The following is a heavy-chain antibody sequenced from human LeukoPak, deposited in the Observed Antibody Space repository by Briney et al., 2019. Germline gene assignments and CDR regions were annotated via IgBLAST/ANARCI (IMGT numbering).Heavy chain of an antibody. CDR3: ARIRVNAFDI. CDR1: SGSFSGYF. D-gene: IGHD3-10*01. Sequence: SETLSLTCVVYSGSFSGYFWSWIRQPPGKGLEWIGEINRSGSTNYNPSLKSRVTISVDTSKNQFSLKLSSVTAADTAVYYCARIRVNAFDIWGQGTMVTVSS. J-gene: IGHJ3*02. V-gene: IGHV4-34*01. CDR2: INRSGST.